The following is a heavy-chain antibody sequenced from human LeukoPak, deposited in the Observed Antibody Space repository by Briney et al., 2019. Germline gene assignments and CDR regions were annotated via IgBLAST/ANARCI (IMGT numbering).Heavy chain of an antibody. CDR2: ISYDGSNN. Sequence: PGGSLRLSCAASGFTFSSYAMHWVRQAPGKGLEWVAVISYDGSNNYYADSVKGRFTISRDNSKNPLYLQMNSLRAEDTAVYYCARVHNQWSSSWYYFDYWGQGTLVTVSS. CDR3: ARVHNQWSSSWYYFDY. CDR1: GFTFSSYA. V-gene: IGHV3-30*04. D-gene: IGHD6-13*01. J-gene: IGHJ4*02.